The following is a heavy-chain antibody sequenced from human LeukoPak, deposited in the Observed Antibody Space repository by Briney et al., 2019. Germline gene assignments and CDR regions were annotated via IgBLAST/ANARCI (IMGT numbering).Heavy chain of an antibody. CDR3: ARDPRTSGYDFFDS. V-gene: IGHV3-23*01. J-gene: IGHJ4*02. CDR2: VSGSGGST. CDR1: GFTFTSFA. Sequence: GGSLRLSCAASGFTFTSFAMGWVRQAPGKGLEWASAVSGSGGSTYYADSVKGRFTVSRDDSRNTVHLQMNSLRAEDTAVYYCARDPRTSGYDFFDSWGQGTLVTVSS. D-gene: IGHD5-12*01.